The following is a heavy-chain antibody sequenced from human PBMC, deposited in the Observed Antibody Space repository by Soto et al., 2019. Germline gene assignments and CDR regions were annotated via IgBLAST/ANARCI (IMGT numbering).Heavy chain of an antibody. Sequence: GGSLRLSCGVSGLTVSNAWMNWVRQAPGKGLEWVSVISGSDDSTYYADSVKGRFTISRDNSKNTLYLQMNSLRAEDTAVCYCAKRSSSSTFDYWRQGTLVTVSS. V-gene: IGHV3-23*01. CDR3: AKRSSSSTFDY. J-gene: IGHJ4*02. CDR1: GLTVSNAW. D-gene: IGHD6-6*01. CDR2: ISGSDDST.